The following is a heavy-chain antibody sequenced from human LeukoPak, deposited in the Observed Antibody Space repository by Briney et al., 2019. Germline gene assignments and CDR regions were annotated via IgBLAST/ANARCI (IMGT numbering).Heavy chain of an antibody. CDR3: ARGRMARSPYFDY. CDR2: IYYRGST. J-gene: IGHJ4*02. D-gene: IGHD5-24*01. Sequence: SETLSLTCSVSDDSISTSDYYWGWIRQPPGKGLGWIGSIYYRGSTYYNSSLKSRATISVDTSKSQFSLKLSSVTAADTAVYYCARGRMARSPYFDYWGQGTLVTVSS. CDR1: DDSISTSDYY. V-gene: IGHV4-39*07.